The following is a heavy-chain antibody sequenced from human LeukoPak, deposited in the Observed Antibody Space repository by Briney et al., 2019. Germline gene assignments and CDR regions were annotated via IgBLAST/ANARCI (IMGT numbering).Heavy chain of an antibody. J-gene: IGHJ5*02. Sequence: SVKVSCKASGGTFSSYAISWVRQALGQGLEWMGGIIPIFGTANYAQKFQGRVTITTDESTSTAYMELSSLRSEDTAVYYCAREGDGYCSSTSCHRNYPNWFDPWGQGTLVTVSS. V-gene: IGHV1-69*05. CDR2: IIPIFGTA. CDR3: AREGDGYCSSTSCHRNYPNWFDP. D-gene: IGHD2-2*03. CDR1: GGTFSSYA.